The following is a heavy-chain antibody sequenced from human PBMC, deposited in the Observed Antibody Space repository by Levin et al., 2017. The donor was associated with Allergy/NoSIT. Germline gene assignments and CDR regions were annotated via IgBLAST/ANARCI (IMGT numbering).Heavy chain of an antibody. D-gene: IGHD5-12*01. J-gene: IGHJ4*02. V-gene: IGHV3-48*03. CDR1: GFTFSSYE. Sequence: PGGSLRLSCAASGFTFSSYEMNWVRQAPGKGLEWVSYISSSGSTIYYADSVKGRFTISRDNAKNSLYLQMNSLRAEDTAVYYCASASGYDYNFDYWGQGTLVTVSS. CDR3: ASASGYDYNFDY. CDR2: ISSSGSTI.